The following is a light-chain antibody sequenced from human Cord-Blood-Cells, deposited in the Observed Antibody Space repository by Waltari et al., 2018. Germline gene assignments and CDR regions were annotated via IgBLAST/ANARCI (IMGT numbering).Light chain of an antibody. CDR1: KLGAKY. Sequence: SYELTQPPSVSVSPGQTVSITCSGDKLGAKYACWYQQKPGQSPVLVIYQDSKRPSVIPERFSGSNSGNTATLTISGTQAMDEADYYCQAWDSSTVVFGGGTKLTVL. CDR3: QAWDSSTVV. J-gene: IGLJ2*01. V-gene: IGLV3-1*01. CDR2: QDS.